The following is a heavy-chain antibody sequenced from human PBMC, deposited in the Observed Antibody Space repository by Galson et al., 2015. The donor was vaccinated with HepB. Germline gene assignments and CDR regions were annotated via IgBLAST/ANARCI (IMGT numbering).Heavy chain of an antibody. Sequence: SLRLSCAASGFTFNYHWMSWLRQAPGKGLEWVANIKQDGSDRYYVDSVKGRFTISRDTAKNSLYLQMNSLRAEDTAIYYCARGGRGTYVPYWGQGILVIVSS. V-gene: IGHV3-7*03. D-gene: IGHD1-26*01. J-gene: IGHJ4*02. CDR2: IKQDGSDR. CDR1: GFTFNYHW. CDR3: ARGGRGTYVPY.